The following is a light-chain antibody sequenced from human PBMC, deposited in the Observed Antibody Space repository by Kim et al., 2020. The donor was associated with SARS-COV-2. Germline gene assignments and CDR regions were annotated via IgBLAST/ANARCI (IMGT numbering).Light chain of an antibody. CDR1: SSDVGGYDS. CDR3: SSYTGTYSFYV. Sequence: QSITISCTGSSSDVGGYDSVSWYQQRPGKGPKLIIYDVTKRPSGISDRFSGSKSGNTASLSISGLQPEDEADYYCSSYTGTYSFYVFGSGTKVTVL. CDR2: DVT. J-gene: IGLJ1*01. V-gene: IGLV2-14*03.